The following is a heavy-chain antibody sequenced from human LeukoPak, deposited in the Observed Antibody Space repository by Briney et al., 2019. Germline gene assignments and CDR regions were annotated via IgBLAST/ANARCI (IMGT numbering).Heavy chain of an antibody. CDR1: GFTFSSYG. Sequence: HPGGSLRLSCAASGFTFSSYGMHWVRQAPGKGLEWVAFIRYDGSNKYYADSVKGRFTISRDNSKNTLYLQMNSLRAEDTAVYYCAKDSDYYGSGGTYMDVWGKGTTVTISS. J-gene: IGHJ6*03. CDR3: AKDSDYYGSGGTYMDV. D-gene: IGHD3-10*01. V-gene: IGHV3-30*02. CDR2: IRYDGSNK.